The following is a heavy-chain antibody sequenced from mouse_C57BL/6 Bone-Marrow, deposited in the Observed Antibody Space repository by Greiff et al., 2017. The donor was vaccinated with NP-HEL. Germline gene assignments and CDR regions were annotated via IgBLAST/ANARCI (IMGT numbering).Heavy chain of an antibody. V-gene: IGHV1-59*01. J-gene: IGHJ3*01. CDR2: IDPSDSYT. Sequence: VQLQQSGAELVRPGTSVKLSCKASGYTFTSYWMHWVKQRPGQGLEWIGVIDPSDSYTNYNQKFKGKATLTVDTSSSTAYMQLSSLTSEDSAVYYCARCPVVATDWFAYWGQGTLVTVSA. CDR3: ARCPVVATDWFAY. D-gene: IGHD1-1*01. CDR1: GYTFTSYW.